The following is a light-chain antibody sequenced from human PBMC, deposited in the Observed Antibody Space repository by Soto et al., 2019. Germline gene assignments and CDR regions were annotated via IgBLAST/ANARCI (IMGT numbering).Light chain of an antibody. Sequence: QSVLTQPASVSGSPGQSITISCNGTSSDVGSYNLVSWYQQHPGKAPKLMIYEVSKRPSGVSNRFSGSKSGNTASLTISGLQAEDEADYYCCSYAGSSTPWVFGGGTKLTVL. CDR3: CSYAGSSTPWV. CDR2: EVS. V-gene: IGLV2-23*02. J-gene: IGLJ3*02. CDR1: SSDVGSYNL.